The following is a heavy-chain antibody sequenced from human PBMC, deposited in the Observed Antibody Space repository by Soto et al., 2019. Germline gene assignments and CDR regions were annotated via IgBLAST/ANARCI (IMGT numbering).Heavy chain of an antibody. V-gene: IGHV3-23*01. CDR2: ISGSGGST. J-gene: IGHJ4*02. Sequence: PGGSLRLSCAASGYTFSSYAMSWVRQAPGKGLEWVSAISGSGGSTYYADSVKGRFTISRDNSKNTLYLQMNSLRAEDTAVYYCAKGGSGENEYDKYSFDYWGQAPLVTLSS. CDR1: GYTFSSYA. D-gene: IGHD3-22*01. CDR3: AKGGSGENEYDKYSFDY.